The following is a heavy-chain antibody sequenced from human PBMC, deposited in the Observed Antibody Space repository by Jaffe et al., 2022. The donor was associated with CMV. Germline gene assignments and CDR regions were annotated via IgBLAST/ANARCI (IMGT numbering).Heavy chain of an antibody. CDR2: ISYDGSNK. Sequence: QVQLVESGGGVVQPGRSLRLSCAASGFTFSSYGMHWVRQAPGKGLEWVAVISYDGSNKYYADSVKGRFTISRDNSKNTLYLQMNSLRAEDTAVYYCAKLGSGYDWGDAFDIWGQGTMVTVSS. CDR1: GFTFSSYG. CDR3: AKLGSGYDWGDAFDI. J-gene: IGHJ3*02. V-gene: IGHV3-30*18. D-gene: IGHD5-12*01.